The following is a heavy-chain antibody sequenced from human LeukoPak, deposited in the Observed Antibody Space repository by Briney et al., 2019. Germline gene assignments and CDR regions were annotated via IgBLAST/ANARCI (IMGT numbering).Heavy chain of an antibody. V-gene: IGHV4-61*02. CDR1: GGSISSSSYY. Sequence: SETLSLTCTVSGGSISSSSYYWNWIRQPAGKGLEWIGRIYTSGSTNYNPSLKSRVTISVDTSKNQFSLKLSSVTAADTAVYYCAREGLNMVRGVIPKEAWGWFDPWGQGTLVTVSS. CDR2: IYTSGST. J-gene: IGHJ5*02. CDR3: AREGLNMVRGVIPKEAWGWFDP. D-gene: IGHD3-10*01.